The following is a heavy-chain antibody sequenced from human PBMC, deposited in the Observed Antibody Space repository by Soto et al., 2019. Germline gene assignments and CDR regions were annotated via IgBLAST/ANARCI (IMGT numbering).Heavy chain of an antibody. V-gene: IGHV4-31*03. CDR3: ARGDDYGGNSQWYFDY. CDR1: GGSISSGGYY. CDR2: IYYSGGT. Sequence: QVQLQESGPGLVKPSQTLSLTCTVSGGSISSGGYYWSWIRQHPGKGLEWIGYIYYSGGTYYNPSLNSRVTISVDTSKNQCSLKLSSVTAADTAVYYCARGDDYGGNSQWYFDYWGQGTLVTVSS. J-gene: IGHJ4*02. D-gene: IGHD4-17*01.